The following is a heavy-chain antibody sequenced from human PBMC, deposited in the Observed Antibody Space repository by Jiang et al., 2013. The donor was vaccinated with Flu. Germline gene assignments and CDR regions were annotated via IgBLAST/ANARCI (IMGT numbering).Heavy chain of an antibody. J-gene: IGHJ3*01. CDR2: IYHYGST. Sequence: LEWIGSIYHYGSTYYNPSLKSRVTISVDKSKNQFSLKLTSLTAADTAVYYCASMDFDYLIGYYYAFAVWGQGTMVSVSS. CDR3: ASMDFDYLIGYYYAFAV. V-gene: IGHV4-38-2*01. D-gene: IGHD3-3*01.